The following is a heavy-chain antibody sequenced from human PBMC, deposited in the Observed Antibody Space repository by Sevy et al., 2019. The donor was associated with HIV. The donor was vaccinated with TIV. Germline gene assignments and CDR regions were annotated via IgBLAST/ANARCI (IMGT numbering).Heavy chain of an antibody. V-gene: IGHV4-59*01. CDR2: IYYSGST. Sequence: SETLSLTCTVSAGSINNYFWSWIRQPPGKGLEWIGYIYYSGSTNYNPSLKSRVTISVDTSKNQLSLKLSSVTAADTAVYYCARESIGAVGDFDYWGQGTLVTVSS. CDR1: AGSINNYF. D-gene: IGHD6-13*01. CDR3: ARESIGAVGDFDY. J-gene: IGHJ4*02.